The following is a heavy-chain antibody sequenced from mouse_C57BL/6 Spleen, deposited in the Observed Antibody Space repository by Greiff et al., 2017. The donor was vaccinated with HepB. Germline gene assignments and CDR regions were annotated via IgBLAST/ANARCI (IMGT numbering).Heavy chain of an antibody. CDR2: INPNNGGT. J-gene: IGHJ2*01. CDR3: ARNYGSSSWYFDY. V-gene: IGHV1-18*01. CDR1: GYTFTDYN. D-gene: IGHD1-1*01. Sequence: EVKLQQSGPELVKPGASVKIPCKASGYTFTDYNLDWVKQSHGKSLEWIGDINPNNGGTIYNQKFKGKATLTVDKSSSTAYMELRSLTSEDTAVYYCARNYGSSSWYFDYWGQGTTLTVSS.